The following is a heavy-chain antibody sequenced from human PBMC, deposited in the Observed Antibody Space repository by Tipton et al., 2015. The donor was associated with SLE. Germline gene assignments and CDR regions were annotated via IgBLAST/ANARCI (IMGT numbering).Heavy chain of an antibody. Sequence: TLSLTCAVSGGSISSSNWWSWVRQPPGKGLEWIGEINHSGSTNYNPSLKSRVTISVDTSKNQFSLKLSSVTAADTAVYYCARGLRSGVVGATPGYWGQGTLVTVSS. CDR3: ARGLRSGVVGATPGY. CDR2: INHSGST. D-gene: IGHD1-26*01. V-gene: IGHV4-4*02. J-gene: IGHJ1*01. CDR1: GGSISSSNW.